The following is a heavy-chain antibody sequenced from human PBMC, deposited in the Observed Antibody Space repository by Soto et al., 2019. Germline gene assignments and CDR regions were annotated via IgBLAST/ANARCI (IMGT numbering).Heavy chain of an antibody. J-gene: IGHJ4*02. Sequence: EVQLLESGGGLVQPGGSLRLSCAASGFTFSSYAMSWVRQAPGKGLEWVSAISGSGGSTYYADSVKGRFTISRDNSKNTLYLQMNSLRAEDTAVYYCASNPQYNYDSSHGGTFDYWGQGTLVTVSS. D-gene: IGHD3-22*01. CDR2: ISGSGGST. CDR1: GFTFSSYA. V-gene: IGHV3-23*01. CDR3: ASNPQYNYDSSHGGTFDY.